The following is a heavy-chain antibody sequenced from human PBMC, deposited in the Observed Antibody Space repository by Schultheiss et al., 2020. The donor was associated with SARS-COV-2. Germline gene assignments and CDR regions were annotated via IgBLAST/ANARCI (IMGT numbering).Heavy chain of an antibody. V-gene: IGHV3-21*05. J-gene: IGHJ4*02. D-gene: IGHD6-13*01. CDR3: ARGSPLSSWYIH. CDR1: GFTFSSYS. Sequence: GGSLRLSCAASGFTFSSYSMNWVRQAPGKGLEWVSYISSSSRYTNYADSVKGRFTISRDSAKNSLYLQMNSLRAEDTAVYYCARGSPLSSWYIHWGQGTLVTVSS. CDR2: ISSSSRYT.